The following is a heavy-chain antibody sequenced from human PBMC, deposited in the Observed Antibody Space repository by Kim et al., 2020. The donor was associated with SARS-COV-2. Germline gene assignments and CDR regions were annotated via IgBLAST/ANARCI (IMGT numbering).Heavy chain of an antibody. V-gene: IGHV4-34*01. D-gene: IGHD3-10*01. CDR3: ARASGKYYYGSGSYFAFDY. J-gene: IGHJ4*02. CDR2: INHSGST. Sequence: SETLSLTCAVYGGSFSGYYWSWIRQPPGKGLEWIGEINHSGSTNYNPSLKSRVTISVDTSKNQFSLKLSSVTAADTAVYYCARASGKYYYGSGSYFAFDYWGQGTLVTVSS. CDR1: GGSFSGYY.